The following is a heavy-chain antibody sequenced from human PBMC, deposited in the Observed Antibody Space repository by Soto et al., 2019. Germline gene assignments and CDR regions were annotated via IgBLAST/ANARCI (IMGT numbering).Heavy chain of an antibody. V-gene: IGHV3-49*04. J-gene: IGHJ3*02. CDR3: TRDYYDSSGSRAFDI. CDR2: IRSKAYGGTT. CDR1: GFTFGDYA. D-gene: IGHD3-22*01. Sequence: GGSLRLSCTASGFTFGDYAMSWVRQAPGKGLEWVGFIRSKAYGGTTEYAASVKGRFTISRDDSKSIAYLQMNSLKTEDTAVYYCTRDYYDSSGSRAFDIWGQGTMVTVSS.